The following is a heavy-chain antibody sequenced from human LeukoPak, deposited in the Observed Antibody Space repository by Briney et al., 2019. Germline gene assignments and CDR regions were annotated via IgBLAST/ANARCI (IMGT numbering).Heavy chain of an antibody. CDR2: ISAYNGNT. Sequence: GASVKLSCKASGYTFTSYGISWVRQAPGQGLEWMGWISAYNGNTNYAQKLQGRVTMTTDTSTSTAYMELRSLRSDDTAVYYCARDLVVVPAAILDYYYGMDVWGQGTTVTVSS. J-gene: IGHJ6*02. D-gene: IGHD2-2*02. CDR1: GYTFTSYG. CDR3: ARDLVVVPAAILDYYYGMDV. V-gene: IGHV1-18*01.